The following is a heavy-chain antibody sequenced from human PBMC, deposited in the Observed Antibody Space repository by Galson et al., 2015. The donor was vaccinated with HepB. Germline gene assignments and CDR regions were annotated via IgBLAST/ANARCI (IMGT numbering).Heavy chain of an antibody. D-gene: IGHD3-10*01. CDR2: IYPGDSDT. V-gene: IGHV5-51*01. J-gene: IGHJ3*02. CDR3: ALSRERVEGSGSYYNRLGAFDI. Sequence: QSGAEVKKPGESLKISCKGSGYSFTSYWIGWVRQMPGKGLEWMGIIYPGDSDTRYSPSFQGQVTISADKSISTAYLQWSSLKASDTAMYYCALSRERVEGSGSYYNRLGAFDIWGQGTMVTVSS. CDR1: GYSFTSYW.